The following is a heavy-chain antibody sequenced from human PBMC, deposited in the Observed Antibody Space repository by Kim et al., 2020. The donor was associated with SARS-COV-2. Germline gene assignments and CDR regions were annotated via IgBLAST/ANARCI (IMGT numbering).Heavy chain of an antibody. CDR1: GFTFSSYG. CDR2: ISYDGSNK. D-gene: IGHD3-22*01. J-gene: IGHJ4*02. Sequence: GGSLRLSCAASGFTFSSYGMHWVRQAPGKGLEWVAVISYDGSNKYYADSVKGRFTISRDNSKNTLYLQMNSLRAEDTAVYYCAKDSEGYLGYWGQGTLVTVSS. V-gene: IGHV3-30*18. CDR3: AKDSEGYLGY.